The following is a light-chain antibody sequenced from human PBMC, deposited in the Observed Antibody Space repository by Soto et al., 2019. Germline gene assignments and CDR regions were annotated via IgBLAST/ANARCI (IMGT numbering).Light chain of an antibody. Sequence: QSALTQPASVSGSPGQSITISCTGTSSDVGGYNYVSWYQQHPGKAPKLMIYDVSNRPSGVSNRFSGSKSGNTASLTISGLQAEDEADYYCISYTSSSTIVVFGTGTKVTVL. J-gene: IGLJ1*01. CDR2: DVS. CDR3: ISYTSSSTIVV. CDR1: SSDVGGYNY. V-gene: IGLV2-14*01.